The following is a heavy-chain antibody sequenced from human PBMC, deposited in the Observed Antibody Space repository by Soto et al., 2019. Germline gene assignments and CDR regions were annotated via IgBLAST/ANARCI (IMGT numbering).Heavy chain of an antibody. CDR1: GYTFTRSG. D-gene: IGHD6-19*01. CDR3: ARERTVAGNDY. Sequence: ASVKVSCKASGYTFTRSGISWVRQAPGQGLEWMGWISTYNGDTNYAQTFQGRVTMTTDTSTSTVHMEVRSLRSEDTAVYYCARERTVAGNDYWGQGALVTVSS. CDR2: ISTYNGDT. J-gene: IGHJ4*02. V-gene: IGHV1-18*01.